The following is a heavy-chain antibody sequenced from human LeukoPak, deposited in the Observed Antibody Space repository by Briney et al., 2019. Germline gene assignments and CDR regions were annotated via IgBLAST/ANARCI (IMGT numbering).Heavy chain of an antibody. Sequence: PSETLSLTCTVPLGSISNYYWNWIRQPPGKGLEWIGYLHYTGSTTYNPSLKSRVTISVDMSKNQFSLNLSSMTAADTAVYYCARGSPTIFGSNYFDSWGQGILVTVSS. CDR3: ARGSPTIFGSNYFDS. D-gene: IGHD3-3*01. V-gene: IGHV4-59*01. CDR2: LHYTGST. CDR1: LGSISNYY. J-gene: IGHJ4*02.